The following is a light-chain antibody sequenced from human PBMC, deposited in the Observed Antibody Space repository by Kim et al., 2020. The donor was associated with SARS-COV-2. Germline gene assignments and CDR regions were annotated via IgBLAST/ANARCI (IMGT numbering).Light chain of an antibody. J-gene: IGLJ1*01. CDR1: SSDVGGSNY. CDR2: EVT. V-gene: IGLV2-8*01. Sequence: PGQSVTISCTGSSSDVGGSNYVSWYQQHPGKVPKVLIYEVTKRPSGVPDRFSGSRSGNTASLTVSGLQADDEADYYCSSSAGSNYVFGGGTKVTVL. CDR3: SSSAGSNYV.